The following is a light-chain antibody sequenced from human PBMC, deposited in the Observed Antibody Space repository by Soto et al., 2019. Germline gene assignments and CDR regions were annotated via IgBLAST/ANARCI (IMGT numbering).Light chain of an antibody. Sequence: LKHSPGALSLSKGERATLSCRASQSVSSSYLAWYQQKPGQAPRLLIYDASNRATGIPARFSGSGSGTDFTLTISSLEPEDCAVYYCQQRSYWLPTFGHGSMVDI. V-gene: IGKV3D-20*02. CDR3: QQRSYWLPT. CDR2: DAS. CDR1: QSVSSSY. J-gene: IGKJ2*01.